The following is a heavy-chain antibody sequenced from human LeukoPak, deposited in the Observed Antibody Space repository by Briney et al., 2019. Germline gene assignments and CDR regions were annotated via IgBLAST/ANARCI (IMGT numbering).Heavy chain of an antibody. CDR3: ARRGCGGDCYLDYMDV. CDR2: IYYSGST. J-gene: IGHJ6*03. Sequence: SETLSLTCTVSGGSVSSYYWSWIRQPPGKGLEWIGYIYYSGSTNYNPSLKSRVTISVDTSKNQFSLKLSSVTAADTAVYYCARRGCGGDCYLDYMDVWGKGTTVTVSS. CDR1: GGSVSSYY. D-gene: IGHD2-21*01. V-gene: IGHV4-59*02.